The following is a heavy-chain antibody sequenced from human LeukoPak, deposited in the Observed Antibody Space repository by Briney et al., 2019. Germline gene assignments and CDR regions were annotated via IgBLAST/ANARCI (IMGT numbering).Heavy chain of an antibody. J-gene: IGHJ4*02. D-gene: IGHD3-10*01. V-gene: IGHV1-2*02. CDR3: ATDPGHSGMDY. CDR2: INPQSGGT. Sequence: ASVKVSCKTSGFYFIGCYIHWVRQAPGQGLDWMGWINPQSGGTKYAQKFQDRVTMTSDTSISTAYMELSRLRSDDTAVYYCATDPGHSGMDYWGQGSLVTVSS. CDR1: GFYFIGCY.